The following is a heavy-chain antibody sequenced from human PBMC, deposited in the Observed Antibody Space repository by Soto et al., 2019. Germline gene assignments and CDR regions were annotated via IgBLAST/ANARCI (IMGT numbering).Heavy chain of an antibody. V-gene: IGHV3-73*01. D-gene: IGHD3-10*01. CDR3: TRPYYYGSGSLRVAFDI. CDR2: IRSKANSYAT. CDR1: GLTFSGSA. Sequence: PGGSLRLSCAASGLTFSGSAMHWVRQASGKGLEWVGRIRSKANSYATAYAASVKGRFTISRDDSKNTAYLQMNSLKTEDTAVYYCTRPYYYGSGSLRVAFDIWGQGTMVTVS. J-gene: IGHJ3*02.